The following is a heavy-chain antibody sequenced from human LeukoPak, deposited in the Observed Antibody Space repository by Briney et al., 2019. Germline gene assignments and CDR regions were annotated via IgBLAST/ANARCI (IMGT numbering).Heavy chain of an antibody. Sequence: GASVKVSCKASGYTFTSYGISWVRQAPGQGLEWMGWISAYNGNTNYAQKPQGRVTITRDTSASTAYMELSSLRSEDMAVYYCARAKYSSSWYVGYWGQGTLVTVSS. J-gene: IGHJ4*02. CDR2: ISAYNGNT. CDR1: GYTFTSYG. D-gene: IGHD6-13*01. V-gene: IGHV1-18*03. CDR3: ARAKYSSSWYVGY.